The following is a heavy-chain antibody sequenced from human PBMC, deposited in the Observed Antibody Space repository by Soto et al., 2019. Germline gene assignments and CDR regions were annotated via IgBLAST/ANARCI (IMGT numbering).Heavy chain of an antibody. CDR2: IIPKFGTT. CDR1: GGSFSTYG. Sequence: QVQLVPSGAEVKKPGSSVKVSCKASGGSFSTYGINWVRLAPGQGLEWMGGIIPKFGTTNYAQKFRGRVTITADESTNTAYRELNYLRSEDTAVYFCARELDPYYGGNSLSLDYWGQGTLVTVSS. CDR3: ARELDPYYGGNSLSLDY. D-gene: IGHD4-17*01. J-gene: IGHJ4*02. V-gene: IGHV1-69*13.